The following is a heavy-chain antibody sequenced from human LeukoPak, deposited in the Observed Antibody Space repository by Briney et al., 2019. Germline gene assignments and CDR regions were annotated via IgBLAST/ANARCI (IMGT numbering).Heavy chain of an antibody. V-gene: IGHV3-7*01. Sequence: GGSLRLSCAASGFTFGNSWVHWVRQAPGKGLEWVANIKQDGSEKYYVDSVKGRFTVSRDNAKNSLYLQMNNLTAEDTALYYCARDRGGSDWGQGTLVTVSS. CDR3: ARDRGGSD. CDR2: IKQDGSEK. J-gene: IGHJ4*02. D-gene: IGHD1-26*01. CDR1: GFTFGNSW.